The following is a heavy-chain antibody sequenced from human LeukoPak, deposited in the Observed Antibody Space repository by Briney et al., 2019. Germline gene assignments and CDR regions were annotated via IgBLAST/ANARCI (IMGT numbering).Heavy chain of an antibody. CDR3: ATMVQGVHTYFGS. D-gene: IGHD3-10*01. Sequence: PSETLSLTCTVSGGSISSHYWSWIRQPPGKGLEWIGYIYYRGSTNYNPSLKSRVTMSLDTSKNRLFLKLSSVTAADTAVYYCATMVQGVHTYFGSWGQGNLVAVSS. CDR2: IYYRGST. CDR1: GGSISSHY. J-gene: IGHJ4*02. V-gene: IGHV4-59*11.